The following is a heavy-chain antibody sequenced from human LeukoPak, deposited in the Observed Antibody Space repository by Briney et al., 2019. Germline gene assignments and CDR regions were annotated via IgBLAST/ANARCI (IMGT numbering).Heavy chain of an antibody. CDR1: GFTFDDYA. V-gene: IGHV3-7*01. Sequence: GGSLRLSCAASGFTFDDYAMHWVRQAPGKGLEWVANIKQDGSEKYYVDSVKGRFTISRDNAKNSLFLQMNSLRAEDTAVYYCARDSKWIQPSLDYWGQGTLVTVSS. CDR3: ARDSKWIQPSLDY. D-gene: IGHD5-18*01. CDR2: IKQDGSEK. J-gene: IGHJ4*02.